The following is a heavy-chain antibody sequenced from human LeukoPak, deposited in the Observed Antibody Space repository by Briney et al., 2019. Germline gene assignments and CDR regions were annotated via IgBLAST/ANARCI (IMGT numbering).Heavy chain of an antibody. Sequence: PGGSLRLSCAASGFTFSSYWMSWIRQAPGKGLEWVANIKEDGSDKNYVDSVRGRFTISRDNAKNALYLQMKSLRAEDTAVYYCGREVPGGTTSLDCWGQGTVVTVSP. D-gene: IGHD1-7*01. J-gene: IGHJ4*02. CDR1: GFTFSSYW. V-gene: IGHV3-7*04. CDR3: GREVPGGTTSLDC. CDR2: IKEDGSDK.